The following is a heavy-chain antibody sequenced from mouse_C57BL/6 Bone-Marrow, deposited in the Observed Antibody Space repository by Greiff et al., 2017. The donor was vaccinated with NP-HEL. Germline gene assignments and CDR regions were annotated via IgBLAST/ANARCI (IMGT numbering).Heavy chain of an antibody. D-gene: IGHD2-4*01. J-gene: IGHJ3*01. CDR1: GFSLTSYG. V-gene: IGHV2-6*03. CDR3: ASNYDYDWFAY. Sequence: VKLQESGPGLVAPSQSLSITCTVSGFSLTSYGVHWVRQRPGKGLEWLVVIWSDGSTTYNSALKSRLSISKDNTKRQVFLKMNSLQTDDTAMYYCASNYDYDWFAYWGQGTLVTVSA. CDR2: IWSDGST.